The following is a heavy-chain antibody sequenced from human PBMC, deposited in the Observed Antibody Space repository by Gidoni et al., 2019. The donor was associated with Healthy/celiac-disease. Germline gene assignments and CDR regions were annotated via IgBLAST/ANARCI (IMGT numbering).Heavy chain of an antibody. D-gene: IGHD6-6*01. J-gene: IGHJ5*02. CDR2: ISAYKGNT. CDR1: GYTFTRYG. Sequence: QVQLVQSGAEVKKPGASVKVSCKASGYTFTRYGISWVRQAPGQGFEWMGWISAYKGNTNYAQKRQGRVTMTTDTSTSTAYMELRSLRSDDTAVYYCARHPRGSRIAARPVVNSGWFDPWGQGTLVTVSS. CDR3: ARHPRGSRIAARPVVNSGWFDP. V-gene: IGHV1-18*01.